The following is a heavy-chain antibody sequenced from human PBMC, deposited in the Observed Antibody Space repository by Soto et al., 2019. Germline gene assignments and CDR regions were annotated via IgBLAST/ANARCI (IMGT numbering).Heavy chain of an antibody. CDR3: ARRQQSSLRDFLGDWFDP. J-gene: IGHJ5*02. CDR2: ISYDGSSK. CDR1: GFTFSNYA. V-gene: IGHV3-30-3*01. D-gene: IGHD2-21*02. Sequence: QVQLVESGGGVVQPGRSLRLSCAASGFTFSNYAMHWVRQAPGKGLEWVSVISYDGSSKTYGDSVKGRFTISRDNSKSTLYLQMNSLRPADTAVYYCARRQQSSLRDFLGDWFDPWGQGTLVTVSS.